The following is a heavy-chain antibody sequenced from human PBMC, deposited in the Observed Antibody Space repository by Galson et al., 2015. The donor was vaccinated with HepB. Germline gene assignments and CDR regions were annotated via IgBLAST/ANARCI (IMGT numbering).Heavy chain of an antibody. CDR3: ARPLVGATRKGAFDI. Sequence: SVKVSCKASGYTFTSYYMHWVRQAPGQGLEWMGIINPSGGSTSYAQKFQGRVTMTRDTSTSTVYMELSSLRSEDTAVYYCARPLVGATRKGAFDIWGQGTMVTVSS. CDR2: INPSGGST. CDR1: GYTFTSYY. V-gene: IGHV1-46*03. J-gene: IGHJ3*02. D-gene: IGHD1-26*01.